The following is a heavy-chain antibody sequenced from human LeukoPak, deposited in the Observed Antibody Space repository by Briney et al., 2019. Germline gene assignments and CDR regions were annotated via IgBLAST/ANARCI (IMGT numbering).Heavy chain of an antibody. CDR1: GLTFTNAW. J-gene: IGHJ4*02. V-gene: IGHV3-15*01. Sequence: GGSLRLSCAASGLTFTNAWMSWVRQAPGKGLEWVGRIKTKTNGGTTDYAAPVKDRFTISRDDSKNTVYLQMNSLKTEDTAVYYCSTDSLVLNYWGQGTLVTVSS. CDR2: IKTKTNGGTT. D-gene: IGHD3-16*01. CDR3: STDSLVLNY.